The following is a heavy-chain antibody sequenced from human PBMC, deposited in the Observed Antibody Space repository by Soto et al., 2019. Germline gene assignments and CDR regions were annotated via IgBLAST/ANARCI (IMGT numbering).Heavy chain of an antibody. CDR1: GGSISSGGYS. CDR2: IYHSGST. V-gene: IGHV4-30-2*05. Sequence: SETLSLTCAVSGGSISSGGYSWSWIRQPPGKGLEWIGYIYHSGSTYYNPSLKSRVTISVDTSKNQFSLKLSSVTAADTAVYYCARDHLTGESDNFDYWGQGTLVTVSS. CDR3: ARDHLTGESDNFDY. D-gene: IGHD7-27*01. J-gene: IGHJ4*02.